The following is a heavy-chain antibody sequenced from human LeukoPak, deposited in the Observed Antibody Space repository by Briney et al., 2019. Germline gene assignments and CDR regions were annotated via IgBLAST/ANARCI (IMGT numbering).Heavy chain of an antibody. CDR3: ARGVDYDFWYMDV. V-gene: IGHV3-21*01. CDR2: ISSSSSYI. D-gene: IGHD3-3*01. CDR1: GFTFSGYS. Sequence: GGSLRLSCADSGFTFSGYSMNWVRQAPGKGLEWVSSISSSSSYIYYADSVKGRFTISRDNAKNSLYLQMNSLRAEDTAVYYCARGVDYDFWYMDVWGKGTTVTVSS. J-gene: IGHJ6*03.